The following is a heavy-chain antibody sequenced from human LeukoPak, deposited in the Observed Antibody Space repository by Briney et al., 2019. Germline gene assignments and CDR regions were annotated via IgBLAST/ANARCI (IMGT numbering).Heavy chain of an antibody. D-gene: IGHD2/OR15-2a*01. CDR3: AKGNNSLSFNFDY. CDR2: VSGDGDTT. Sequence: LPGGSLRLSCAASGFNFCDFSMHWVRQVPGKGLEWVSLVSGDGDTTHYADSVRGRFTISRDNNKNSLFLQMNSLRVEDTAIYYCAKGNNSLSFNFDYWGQGALVTVSS. CDR1: GFNFCDFS. J-gene: IGHJ4*02. V-gene: IGHV3-43*02.